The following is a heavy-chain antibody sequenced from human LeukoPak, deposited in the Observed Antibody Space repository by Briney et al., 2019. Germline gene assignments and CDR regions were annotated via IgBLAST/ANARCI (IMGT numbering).Heavy chain of an antibody. D-gene: IGHD1-26*01. CDR3: ARDPYSGSYGDSYYYYMDV. CDR1: GFTFSSYG. CDR2: IRYDGSNK. V-gene: IGHV3-30*02. Sequence: GGSLRLSCAASGFTFSSYGMHWVRQAPGKGLEWVAFIRYDGSNKYYADSVKGRFTISGDNSKNTLYLQMNSLRAEDTAIYYCARDPYSGSYGDSYYYYMDVWGKGTTVTISS. J-gene: IGHJ6*03.